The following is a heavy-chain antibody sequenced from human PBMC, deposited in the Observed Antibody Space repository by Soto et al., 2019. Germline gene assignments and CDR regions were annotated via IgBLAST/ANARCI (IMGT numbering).Heavy chain of an antibody. CDR2: IKQDGSEK. CDR3: ARPAADSSGWYYGYYYYGMDV. J-gene: IGHJ6*02. V-gene: IGHV3-7*05. D-gene: IGHD6-19*01. CDR1: GFTFSSYW. Sequence: GGSLRLSCAASGFTFSSYWMSWVRQAPGKGLEWVANIKQDGSEKYYVDSVKGRFTISRDNAKNSLYLQMNSLRAEDTAVCYCARPAADSSGWYYGYYYYGMDVWGQGTTVTVSS.